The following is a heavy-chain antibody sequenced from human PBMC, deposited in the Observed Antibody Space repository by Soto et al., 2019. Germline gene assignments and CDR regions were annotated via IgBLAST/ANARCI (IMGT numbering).Heavy chain of an antibody. D-gene: IGHD1-7*01. CDR2: ISWNSGSI. CDR3: AKDPTKKWHYPDY. Sequence: GRSLRLSCAASGFTFDDYAMHWVRQAPGKGLEWVSGISWNSGSIGYADSVKGRFTISRDNAKNSLYLQMNSLRAEDTALYYCAKDPTKKWHYPDYWGQGNLVTVS. CDR1: GFTFDDYA. J-gene: IGHJ4*02. V-gene: IGHV3-9*01.